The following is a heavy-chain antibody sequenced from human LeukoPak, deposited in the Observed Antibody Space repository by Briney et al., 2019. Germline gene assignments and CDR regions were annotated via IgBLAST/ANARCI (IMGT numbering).Heavy chain of an antibody. CDR2: ISKGENNK. CDR1: GFSFSSYD. J-gene: IGHJ4*02. Sequence: GGSLRLSCAASGFSFSSYDAHWVRQAPGKGLEWVALISKGENNKYYADSVKGRFTISRDNSKNTLYVQMNSLRAEDTAMYYCARGSYDRSGSASDYSGQGTLVTVSS. V-gene: IGHV3-30*04. D-gene: IGHD3-22*01. CDR3: ARGSYDRSGSASDY.